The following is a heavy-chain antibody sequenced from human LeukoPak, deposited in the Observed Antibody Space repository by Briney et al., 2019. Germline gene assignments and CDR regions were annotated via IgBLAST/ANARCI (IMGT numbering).Heavy chain of an antibody. J-gene: IGHJ4*02. CDR3: ARSGGTIAAAGN. CDR2: INPSGGST. Sequence: ASVKVSCKASGYTFTGYYMHWVRQAPGQGLEWMGIINPSGGSTSYAQKFQGRVTMTRNTSVSTAYMELSSLRSEDTAVYYCARSGGTIAAAGNWGQGTLVTVSS. V-gene: IGHV1-46*01. D-gene: IGHD6-13*01. CDR1: GYTFTGYY.